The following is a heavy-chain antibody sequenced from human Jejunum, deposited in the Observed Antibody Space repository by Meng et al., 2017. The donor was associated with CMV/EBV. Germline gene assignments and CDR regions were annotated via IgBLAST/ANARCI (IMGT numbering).Heavy chain of an antibody. D-gene: IGHD2/OR15-2a*01. J-gene: IGHJ4*02. CDR2: INPQSGDT. Sequence: LHWVRQAPGQGLEWMGWINPQSGDTYYAQNFQGRVTMTRDTSISTAYMELSRLRSDDTAVYYCAKVKSTYHYDSTTYYPNPLFDYWGQGTLVTGSS. CDR3: AKVKSTYHYDSTTYYPNPLFDY. V-gene: IGHV1-2*02.